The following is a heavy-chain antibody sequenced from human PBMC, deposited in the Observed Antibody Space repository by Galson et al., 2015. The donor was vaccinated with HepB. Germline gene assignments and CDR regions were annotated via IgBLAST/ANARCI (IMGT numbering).Heavy chain of an antibody. J-gene: IGHJ3*02. Sequence: SLRLSCAASGFTFSTYAMSWVRQAPGKGLEWVSGVTGSGTNTRYADSVKGRFTISRDNSQNTVYLQMNSLRVEDTAVYYCAKGSGGTIFAVATDAFDIWGQGTMVSVSS. CDR2: VTGSGTNT. D-gene: IGHD3-3*01. CDR3: AKGSGGTIFAVATDAFDI. V-gene: IGHV3-23*01. CDR1: GFTFSTYA.